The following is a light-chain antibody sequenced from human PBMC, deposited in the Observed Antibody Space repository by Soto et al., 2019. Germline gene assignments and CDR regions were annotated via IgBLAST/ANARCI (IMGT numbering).Light chain of an antibody. CDR2: KAS. CDR1: QSISSW. J-gene: IGKJ1*01. V-gene: IGKV1-5*03. CDR3: QQHNSYWT. Sequence: DIQMTQSPSTLSASVGDRVTITCRASQSISSWLAWYQQKPGKAPKLLIYKASSLESGVPSRFSGRGSGTELTLTISSLQPDEFATYSCQQHNSYWTFGQGTKVEIK.